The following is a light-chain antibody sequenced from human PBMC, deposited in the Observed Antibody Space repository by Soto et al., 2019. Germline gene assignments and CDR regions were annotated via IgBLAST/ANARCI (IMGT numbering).Light chain of an antibody. V-gene: IGKV2-28*01. Sequence: DIVMTQSPLSLPVTPGEPASISCRSSQSLLHSNGYNYLDWYLQKPGQPPQLLISLGSNRASGVPDRFSGSGSGTDFTLKIITVEAADVGVYYCMQTLQSPVTFGGGTKVEIK. CDR1: QSLLHSNGYNY. J-gene: IGKJ4*01. CDR2: LGS. CDR3: MQTLQSPVT.